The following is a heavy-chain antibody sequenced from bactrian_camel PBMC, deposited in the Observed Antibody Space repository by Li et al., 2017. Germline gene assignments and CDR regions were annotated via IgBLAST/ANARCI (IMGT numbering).Heavy chain of an antibody. Sequence: HVQLVESGGGSVQAGGSLRLSCAASGYTRNTHCMGWFRQAPGKEREGVASIDSDGKSSVADSVKGRFTISRDNAKNSLYLEMNNLKPEDTAMYYCAARTGGCGMKLYAGPYDYWGRGTQVNVS. V-gene: IGHV3S53*01. CDR2: IDSDGKS. CDR3: AARTGGCGMKLYAGPYDY. D-gene: IGHD5*01. CDR1: GYTRNTHC. J-gene: IGHJ4*01.